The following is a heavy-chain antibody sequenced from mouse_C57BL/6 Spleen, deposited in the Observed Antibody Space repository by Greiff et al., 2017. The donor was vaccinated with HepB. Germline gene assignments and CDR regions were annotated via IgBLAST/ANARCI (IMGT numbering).Heavy chain of an antibody. Sequence: VKLQESGAELARPGASVKLSCKASGYTFTSYGISWVKQRTGQGLEWIGEIYPRSGNTYYNEKFKGKATLTADKSSSTAYMELRSLTSEDSAVYFCARGSCDWYFDVWGTGTTVTVSS. CDR2: IYPRSGNT. CDR3: ARGSCDWYFDV. V-gene: IGHV1-81*01. J-gene: IGHJ1*03. D-gene: IGHD3-3*01. CDR1: GYTFTSYG.